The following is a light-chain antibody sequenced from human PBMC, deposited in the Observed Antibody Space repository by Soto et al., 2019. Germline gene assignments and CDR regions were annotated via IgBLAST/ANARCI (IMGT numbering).Light chain of an antibody. CDR1: QSVSSS. V-gene: IGKV3-15*01. CDR3: QQYTDWPPGT. Sequence: EIVVTQSPATLSVSPGERVTLSCRASQSVSSSLAWYQQRPGQAPRLLIYDTSTRAAGISARFSGSGSGTEFTLTISSLQSEDFVVYYCQQYTDWPPGTFGQGTAVEIK. J-gene: IGKJ1*01. CDR2: DTS.